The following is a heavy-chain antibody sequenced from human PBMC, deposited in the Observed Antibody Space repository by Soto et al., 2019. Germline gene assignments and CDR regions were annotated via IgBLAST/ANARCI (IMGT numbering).Heavy chain of an antibody. CDR1: GFSFNTYW. V-gene: IGHV3-74*01. Sequence: GGSLRLSCAASGFSFNTYWMYWVRQAPGRGLVWVSRINDDGTSTSYAGFVKGRFTISRDNAKNTLYLQMNTLRAEDTAVYYCARRVAAAASPYYLDYWGQGTLVTVSS. D-gene: IGHD6-13*01. J-gene: IGHJ4*02. CDR3: ARRVAAAASPYYLDY. CDR2: INDDGTST.